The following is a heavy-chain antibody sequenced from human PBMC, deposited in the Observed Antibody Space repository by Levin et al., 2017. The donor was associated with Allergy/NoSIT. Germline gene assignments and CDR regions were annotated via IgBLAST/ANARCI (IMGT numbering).Heavy chain of an antibody. CDR3: ARDGGQLEGFPDTEGYYYYYMDG. Sequence: GESLKISCKASGYTFTSYGISWVRQAPGQGLEWMGWISAYNGNTNYAQKLQGRVTMTTDTSTSTAYMELRSLRSDDTAVYYCARDGGQLEGFPDTEGYYYYYMDGWGKGTTVTVSS. CDR2: ISAYNGNT. D-gene: IGHD3-16*01. V-gene: IGHV1-18*01. CDR1: GYTFTSYG. J-gene: IGHJ6*03.